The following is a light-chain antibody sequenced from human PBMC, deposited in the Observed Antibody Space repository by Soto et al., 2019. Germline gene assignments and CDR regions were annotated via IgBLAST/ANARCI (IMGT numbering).Light chain of an antibody. J-gene: IGKJ1*01. CDR1: ESVSRF. Sequence: DIHMTQSPSSLSASVGDGVTITCRASESVSRFLNWYQQKPGKAPHLLIICASTLREGVPLRFSGSGSGTEFTLTISSVQHEDFAIYYCQQTHSAPRTVGQGTRLDIK. V-gene: IGKV1-39*01. CDR2: CAS. CDR3: QQTHSAPRT.